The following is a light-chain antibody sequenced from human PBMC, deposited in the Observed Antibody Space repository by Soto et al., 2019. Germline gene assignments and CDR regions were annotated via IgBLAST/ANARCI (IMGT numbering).Light chain of an antibody. J-gene: IGLJ1*01. CDR2: EVT. V-gene: IGLV2-8*01. CDR3: TSYAGNNHFV. Sequence: QSALTQPPSASGSPGQSVTISCTGTSSDVGGYNYVSWYQQHPGKAPKLMIYEVTKRPSGVPDRFSGSKSGNTASLTVSGLQAEDEADYYCTSYAGNNHFVFGTGTKVTVL. CDR1: SSDVGGYNY.